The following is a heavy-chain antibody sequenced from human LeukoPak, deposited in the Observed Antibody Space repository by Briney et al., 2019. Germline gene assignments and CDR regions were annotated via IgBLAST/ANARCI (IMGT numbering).Heavy chain of an antibody. CDR1: GGSISSSSYY. Sequence: PSETLSLTCTVSGGSISSSSYYWGWIRQPPGKGLEWIGSIYYSGSTYYNPSLKSRVTISVDTSKNQFSLKLSSVTAADTAVYYCARDPASSSWYGWFDPWGQGTLVTVSS. CDR2: IYYSGST. V-gene: IGHV4-39*07. D-gene: IGHD6-13*01. J-gene: IGHJ5*02. CDR3: ARDPASSSWYGWFDP.